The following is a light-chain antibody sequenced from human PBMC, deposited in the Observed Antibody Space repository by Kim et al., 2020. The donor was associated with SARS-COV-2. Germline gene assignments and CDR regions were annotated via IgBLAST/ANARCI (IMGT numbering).Light chain of an antibody. J-gene: IGLJ1*01. CDR1: SLGKKF. Sequence: SYELTQPPSVSVSPGQTASIPCSGDSLGKKFVCWYQQKPGQSPVLVIYQDTKRPSGIPERFSASSSGNTATLTISGTQTEDEADYYCRAWDSSTAVFGRGTKVTVL. V-gene: IGLV3-1*01. CDR3: RAWDSSTAV. CDR2: QDT.